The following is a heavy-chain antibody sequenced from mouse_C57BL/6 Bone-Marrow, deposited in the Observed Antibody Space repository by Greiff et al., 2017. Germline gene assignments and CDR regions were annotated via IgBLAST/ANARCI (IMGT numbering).Heavy chain of an antibody. CDR3: ARRLESFDY. J-gene: IGHJ2*01. D-gene: IGHD1-2*01. V-gene: IGHV1-59*01. CDR1: GYTFTSYW. CDR2: IDPSDSYT. Sequence: QVQLQQPGAELVRPGTSVKLSCKASGYTFTSYWMHWVKQRPGQGLEWIGVIDPSDSYTNYNQTFKGKATLTVDTSSSTAYMQLSSLTSEDSAVYYCARRLESFDYWGQGTTLTVSS.